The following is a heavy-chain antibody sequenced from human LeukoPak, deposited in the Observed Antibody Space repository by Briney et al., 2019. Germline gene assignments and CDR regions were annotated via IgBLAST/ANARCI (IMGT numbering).Heavy chain of an antibody. J-gene: IGHJ4*02. Sequence: GESLKISCKGSGYSFTSYWIGWVRQMPGKGLEWMGIIYPGDSDTRYSPSFQDPVTISADKSISTTYLQWSSLKASDTAMYYCARQYSGSYWAFDYWGQGTLVTVSS. D-gene: IGHD1-26*01. V-gene: IGHV5-51*01. CDR3: ARQYSGSYWAFDY. CDR1: GYSFTSYW. CDR2: IYPGDSDT.